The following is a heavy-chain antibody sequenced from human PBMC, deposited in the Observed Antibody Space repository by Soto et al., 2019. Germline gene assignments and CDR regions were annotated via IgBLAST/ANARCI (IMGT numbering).Heavy chain of an antibody. D-gene: IGHD1-20*01. CDR2: INAGNGNT. Sequence: QVQLVQSGAEVKKPGASVKVSCKASGYTFTSYAMHWVRQAPGQRLEWMGWINAGNGNTKYSQKFQGRVNITRDTSASTAYMELSSLRSEDTAVYYCARPIRSTRYNWNPYYFDYWGQGTLVTVSS. J-gene: IGHJ4*02. V-gene: IGHV1-3*01. CDR3: ARPIRSTRYNWNPYYFDY. CDR1: GYTFTSYA.